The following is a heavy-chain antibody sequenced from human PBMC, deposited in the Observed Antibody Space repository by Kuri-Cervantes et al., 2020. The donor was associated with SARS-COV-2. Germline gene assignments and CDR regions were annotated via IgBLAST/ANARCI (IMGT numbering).Heavy chain of an antibody. D-gene: IGHD6-13*01. CDR2: ISNSGSTI. Sequence: GESLKISCAASGFTSSDYYMSWIRQAPGKGLEWVSYISNSGSTIYYADSVKGRFTISRDNAKNSLYLQMNSLRAEDTAVYYCARGYSSSWYRGQASYWGQGTLVTVSS. V-gene: IGHV3-11*01. J-gene: IGHJ4*02. CDR1: GFTSSDYY. CDR3: ARGYSSSWYRGQASY.